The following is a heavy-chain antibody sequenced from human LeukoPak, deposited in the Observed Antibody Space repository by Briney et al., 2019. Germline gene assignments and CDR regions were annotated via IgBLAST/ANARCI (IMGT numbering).Heavy chain of an antibody. J-gene: IGHJ6*02. D-gene: IGHD1-26*01. CDR3: TILGGPWELDPNYYYYYGMDV. CDR1: GYTLTELS. Sequence: ASVKVSCKVSGYTLTELSMHWVRQAPGKGLEWMGGFDPEDGETIYAQKFQGRVTMTEDTSTDTAYMELSSLRSEDTAVYYCTILGGPWELDPNYYYYYGMDVWGQGTTVTVSS. CDR2: FDPEDGET. V-gene: IGHV1-24*01.